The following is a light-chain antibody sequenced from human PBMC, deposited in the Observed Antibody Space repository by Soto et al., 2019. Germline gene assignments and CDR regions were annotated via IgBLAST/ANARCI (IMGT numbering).Light chain of an antibody. CDR1: SSDVGGYNY. V-gene: IGLV2-14*01. J-gene: IGLJ3*02. CDR2: EVS. Sequence: QSALTQPASVSGSPGQSITISCTGTSSDVGGYNYVSWYQQHPGKAPKLMIYEVSNRPSGVSNRFSGSKSGNTASLTISGLQAEDEADYYCSSXXXXSTWVFGGGTKLTVL. CDR3: SSXXXXSTWV.